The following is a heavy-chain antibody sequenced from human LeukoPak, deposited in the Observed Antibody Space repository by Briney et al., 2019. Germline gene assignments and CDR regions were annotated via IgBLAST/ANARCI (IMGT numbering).Heavy chain of an antibody. D-gene: IGHD6-19*01. Sequence: ASVKVSCKASGYTFTGYYMHWVRQAPGQGLEWMGWINPNSGGTDYAQKFQGRVTMTRDTSISTAYMELSRLRSDDTAVYYCARGAAVAGNLDYWGQGTLVTVSS. J-gene: IGHJ4*02. CDR2: INPNSGGT. CDR3: ARGAAVAGNLDY. CDR1: GYTFTGYY. V-gene: IGHV1-2*02.